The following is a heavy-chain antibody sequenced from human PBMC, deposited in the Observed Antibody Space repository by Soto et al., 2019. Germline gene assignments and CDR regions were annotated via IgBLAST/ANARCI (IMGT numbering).Heavy chain of an antibody. D-gene: IGHD1-1*01. J-gene: IGHJ4*02. CDR1: GGTFNTYG. CDR3: ARRGGTEPTGGPGGFDY. Sequence: QVQLVQSGAEVKKPGSSVKVSCKASGGTFNTYGIYWVRQAPGQGLEWMGGIIPFFGRANYAQKFQGRVTITADESTSTAYLEVNSLRFEDTGVYYCARRGGTEPTGGPGGFDYWGQGTLVAVSP. CDR2: IIPFFGRA. V-gene: IGHV1-69*01.